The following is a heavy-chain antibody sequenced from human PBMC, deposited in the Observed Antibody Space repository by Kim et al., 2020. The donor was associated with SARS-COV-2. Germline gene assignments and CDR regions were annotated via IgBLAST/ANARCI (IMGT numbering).Heavy chain of an antibody. Sequence: GGSLRLSCAASGFTFRSYGMHWVRQAPGKGLEWVAVIWYDGSNKYYSDSVKGRFTISRDNSKNTLYLQMNSLRAEDTAIYYCARDFRCIRTSCYAVDVWG. J-gene: IGHJ6*01. CDR2: IWYDGSNK. CDR3: ARDFRCIRTSCYAVDV. CDR1: GFTFRSYG. V-gene: IGHV3-33*01. D-gene: IGHD2-2*01.